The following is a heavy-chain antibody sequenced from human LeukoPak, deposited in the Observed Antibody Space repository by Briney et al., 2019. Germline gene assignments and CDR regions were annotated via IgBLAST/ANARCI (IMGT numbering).Heavy chain of an antibody. CDR1: GGSISSSSYY. J-gene: IGHJ5*02. D-gene: IGHD2-15*01. Sequence: ASETLSLTCTVSGGSISSSSYYWGWIRQPPGKGLEWIGSIYYSGSTNYNPSLKSRVTMSVDTSKNQFSLKLSSVTAADTAVYYCARDGLWQLLGWFDPWGQGTLVTVSS. CDR3: ARDGLWQLLGWFDP. CDR2: IYYSGST. V-gene: IGHV4-39*07.